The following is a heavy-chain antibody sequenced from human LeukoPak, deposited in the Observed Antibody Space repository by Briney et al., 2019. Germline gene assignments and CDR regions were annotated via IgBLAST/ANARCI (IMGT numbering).Heavy chain of an antibody. CDR3: ARRQAYYYDSSGHNWFDP. Sequence: GESLKISCKGSGYSFTSYWIGWVRQMPGKGLEWMGIIYPGDSDTRYSPSFQGQVTISADKSISTAYLQRSSLKASDTAMYYCARRQAYYYDSSGHNWFDPWGRGTLVTVSS. CDR1: GYSFTSYW. V-gene: IGHV5-51*01. CDR2: IYPGDSDT. J-gene: IGHJ5*02. D-gene: IGHD3-22*01.